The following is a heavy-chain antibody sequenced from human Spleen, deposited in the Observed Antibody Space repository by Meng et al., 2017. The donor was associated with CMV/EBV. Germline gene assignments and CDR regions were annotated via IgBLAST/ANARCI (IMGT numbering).Heavy chain of an antibody. CDR1: TFTGYY. CDR3: ARADEMTTVTMSSSGLDY. J-gene: IGHJ4*02. CDR2: INPSGGST. D-gene: IGHD4-11*01. Sequence: TFTGYYMHWVRQAPGQGLEWMGIINPSGGSTSYAQKFQGRVTMTRDTSTSTVYMELSSLRSEDTAVYYCARADEMTTVTMSSSGLDYWGQGTLVTVSS. V-gene: IGHV1-46*01.